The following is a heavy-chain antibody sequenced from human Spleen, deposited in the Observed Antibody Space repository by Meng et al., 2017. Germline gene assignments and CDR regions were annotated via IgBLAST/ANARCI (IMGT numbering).Heavy chain of an antibody. Sequence: GQRQQLSPGLVKPSQPLSPTCAISGDSVSSSSAAWNWIRQSSSRGLEWLGRTYYRSKWSNDYAVSVKGRITIYPDTSKNQFSLQLNSVSHEDTAVYYCARGYSTSEGWFDPWGQGTLVTVSS. CDR3: ARGYSTSEGWFDP. CDR1: GDSVSSSSAA. J-gene: IGHJ5*02. D-gene: IGHD6-13*01. V-gene: IGHV6-1*01. CDR2: TYYRSKWSN.